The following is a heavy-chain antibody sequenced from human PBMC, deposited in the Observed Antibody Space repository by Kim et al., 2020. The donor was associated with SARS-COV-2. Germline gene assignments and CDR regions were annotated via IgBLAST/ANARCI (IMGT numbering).Heavy chain of an antibody. Sequence: GGSLRLSCVASGFTFSNYGMHWVRQAPGKGLEWVGIVSYDGSNTYYAGSVEGRFTISRDNSKNTLYLQMNSLRTEDTALYYCVKEEAFTTIVVDYYFDYWGQGTLVTVSS. CDR1: GFTFSNYG. D-gene: IGHD3-22*01. CDR2: VSYDGSNT. J-gene: IGHJ4*02. CDR3: VKEEAFTTIVVDYYFDY. V-gene: IGHV3-30*18.